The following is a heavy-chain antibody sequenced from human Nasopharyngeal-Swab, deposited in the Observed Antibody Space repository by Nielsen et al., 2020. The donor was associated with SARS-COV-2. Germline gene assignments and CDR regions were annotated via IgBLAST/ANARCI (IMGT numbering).Heavy chain of an antibody. CDR2: IYHSGST. CDR3: ARVKREWLGIYYYYMDV. D-gene: IGHD6-19*01. J-gene: IGHJ6*03. CDR1: GGSISSSNW. Sequence: SETLSLTCAVSGGSISSSNWWSWVRHPPGKGLEYIGEIYHSGSTNYNPSLKSRVTISVDKSKNQFSLKLSSVTAADTAVYYCARVKREWLGIYYYYMDVWGKGTTVTVSS. V-gene: IGHV4-4*02.